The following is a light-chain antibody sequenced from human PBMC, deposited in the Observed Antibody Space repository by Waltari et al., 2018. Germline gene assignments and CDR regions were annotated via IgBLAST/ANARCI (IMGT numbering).Light chain of an antibody. CDR1: CGLVSTSYY. CDR3: VLYMGGGIL. Sequence: QTVVTQEPSFSVSPGGTVTLTCGLRCGLVSTSYYPSWSQQTQGQAPPPLIYPTTTCASGVPVRFSGSILGNNAALTITGAQADDESDYYCVLYMGGGILFGGGTKLTVL. V-gene: IGLV8-61*01. J-gene: IGLJ3*02. CDR2: PTT.